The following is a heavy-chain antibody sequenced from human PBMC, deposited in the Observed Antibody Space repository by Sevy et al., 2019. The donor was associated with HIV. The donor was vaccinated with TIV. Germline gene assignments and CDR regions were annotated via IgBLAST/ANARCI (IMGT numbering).Heavy chain of an antibody. V-gene: IGHV4-61*01. J-gene: IGHJ4*02. CDR2: IYYSGST. D-gene: IGHD5-12*01. CDR3: ARVTPYSGYELFDY. CDR1: GGSVSSGSYY. Sequence: SETLSLTCTVSGGSVSSGSYYWSWIRQPPGQGLEWIGYIYYSGSTNYNPSLKSRVTISVDTSKNQFSLKLSSVTAADTAVYYCARVTPYSGYELFDYWGQGTLVTVSS.